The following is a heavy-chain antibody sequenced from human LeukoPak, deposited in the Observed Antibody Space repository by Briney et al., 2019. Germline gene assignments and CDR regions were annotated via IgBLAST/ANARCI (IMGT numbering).Heavy chain of an antibody. Sequence: ASVKVSCKASGGTFSSYAISWVRQAPGQGLEWMGGIIPIFGTANYAQKLQGRVTMTTDTSTSTVYMELRSLRSDDTAVYYCARDSPAQGGGRFDYWGQGTLVTVSS. CDR2: IIPIFGTA. CDR3: ARDSPAQGGGRFDY. D-gene: IGHD3-16*01. J-gene: IGHJ4*02. CDR1: GGTFSSYA. V-gene: IGHV1-69*05.